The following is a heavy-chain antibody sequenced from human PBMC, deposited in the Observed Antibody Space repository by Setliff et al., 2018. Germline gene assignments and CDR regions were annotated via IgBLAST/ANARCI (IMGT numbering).Heavy chain of an antibody. CDR2: ISKDGDRT. CDR1: GFPFSTYA. D-gene: IGHD2-2*01. CDR3: ATWTGKYHDY. V-gene: IGHV3-64*02. Sequence: GALRLSCAASGFPFSTYAMHWVRQPPGKRLEYVSAISKDGDRTYYADSVKGRFTISRDNSKNTLYLQMGSLRPEDMAVYYCATWTGKYHDYWGQGTLVTVSS. J-gene: IGHJ4*02.